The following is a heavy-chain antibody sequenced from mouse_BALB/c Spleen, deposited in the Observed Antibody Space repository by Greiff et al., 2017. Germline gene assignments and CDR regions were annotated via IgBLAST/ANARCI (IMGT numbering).Heavy chain of an antibody. CDR1: GYSFTGYF. CDR3: ARDYYGSSSYYFDY. J-gene: IGHJ2*01. V-gene: IGHV1-20*01. D-gene: IGHD1-1*01. Sequence: VQLQQSGPELVKPGASVKISCKASGYSFTGYFMNWVMQSHGKSLEWIGRINPYNGDTFYNQKFKGKATLTVDKSSSTAYMQLKSLTSEDSAVYYCARDYYGSSSYYFDYWGQGTTLTVSS. CDR2: INPYNGDT.